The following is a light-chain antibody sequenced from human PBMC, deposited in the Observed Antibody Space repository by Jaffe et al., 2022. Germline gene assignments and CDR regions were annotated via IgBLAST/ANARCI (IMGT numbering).Light chain of an antibody. CDR2: AAT. J-gene: IGKJ4*01. CDR3: QQSYSALLT. Sequence: DIQMTQSPSSLSASVGDRVTITCRASLTINDHLNWYQQKPGKAPNLLIYAATSLHDGAPSRFSGSGFGTDFTLTISNLHPEDFATYFCQQSYSALLTFGGGTRVEIK. CDR1: LTINDH. V-gene: IGKV1-39*01.